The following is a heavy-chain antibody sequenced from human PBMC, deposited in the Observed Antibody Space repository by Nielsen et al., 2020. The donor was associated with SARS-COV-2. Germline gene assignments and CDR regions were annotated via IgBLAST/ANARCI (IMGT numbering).Heavy chain of an antibody. V-gene: IGHV3-53*01. D-gene: IGHD2-2*01. CDR3: AKLGVPAAMFDY. J-gene: IGHJ4*02. Sequence: GESLKISCAASGFTVSSNYMSWVRQAPGKGLEWVSVIYSGGSTYYADSVKGRFTISRGNSKNTLYLQMNSLRAEDTAVYYCAKLGVPAAMFDYWGQGTLVTVSS. CDR2: IYSGGST. CDR1: GFTVSSNY.